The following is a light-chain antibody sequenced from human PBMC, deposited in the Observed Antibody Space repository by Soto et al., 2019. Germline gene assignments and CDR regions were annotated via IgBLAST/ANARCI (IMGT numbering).Light chain of an antibody. J-gene: IGKJ4*01. CDR3: QQFNDFPLT. CDR2: DAS. CDR1: QDISSD. V-gene: IGKV1D-13*01. Sequence: IQLTQSPSSLSASVGDRVTITCRAGQDISSDLAWYQQKPGKAPKLLLYDASSLDAGVPSRFSGSGSGTDFTLSITSLRPEDFATYYCQQFNDFPLTFGGGTKVQIK.